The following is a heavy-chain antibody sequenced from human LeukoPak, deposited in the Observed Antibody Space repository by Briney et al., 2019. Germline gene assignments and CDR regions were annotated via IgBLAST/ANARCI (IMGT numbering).Heavy chain of an antibody. V-gene: IGHV3-74*01. Sequence: GGSLRLSYAASGFTFSEYWMLWVRQAPGKGLESVSRINTDGTVTTHADSVKGRFTVSRDNADNSMFLQMNSVRDEDTAVYYCATKQWLAPPPDSWGQGTPVTVSS. CDR1: GFTFSEYW. CDR3: ATKQWLAPPPDS. J-gene: IGHJ4*02. CDR2: INTDGTVT. D-gene: IGHD6-19*01.